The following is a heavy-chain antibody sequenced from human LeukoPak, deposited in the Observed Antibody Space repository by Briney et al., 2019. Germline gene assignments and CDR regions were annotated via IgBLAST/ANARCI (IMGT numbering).Heavy chain of an antibody. CDR1: GFTLGAYW. CDR3: ARDEPGYGEFLLY. J-gene: IGHJ4*02. V-gene: IGHV3-7*01. CDR2: IKEDGSEE. Sequence: GGSLRLSCVASGFTLGAYWMSWVRQPQGKVLEWVANIKEDGSEEHYVDSLKGRFTISRDNTKNSLYLQMSNLRVEDTAIYYCARDEPGYGEFLLYWGQGTLVTVSS. D-gene: IGHD3-10*01.